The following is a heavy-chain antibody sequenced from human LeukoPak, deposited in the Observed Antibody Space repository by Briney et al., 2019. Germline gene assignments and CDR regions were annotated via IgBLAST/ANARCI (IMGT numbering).Heavy chain of an antibody. CDR2: ISDSGRST. D-gene: IGHD6-19*01. J-gene: IGHJ4*02. CDR1: GFTFSSYS. CDR3: AKGYTSGWYYYIDY. V-gene: IGHV3-23*01. Sequence: GGSLRLSCAASGFTFSSYSMNWVRQAPGEGLEWVSAISDSGRSTYYADSVKGRFTISRDNSKSAVYLQMNSLRAEDTAIYYCAKGYTSGWYYYIDYWGQGTLVTVSS.